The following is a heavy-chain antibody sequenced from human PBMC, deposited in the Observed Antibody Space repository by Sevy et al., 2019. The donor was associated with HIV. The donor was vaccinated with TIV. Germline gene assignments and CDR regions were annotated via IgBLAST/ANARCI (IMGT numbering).Heavy chain of an antibody. V-gene: IGHV4-30-4*01. CDR2: IYYSGNT. CDR1: GGSISSGDYY. J-gene: IGHJ4*02. CDR3: ARGIAAAGTLDY. D-gene: IGHD6-13*01. Sequence: SETLSLTCTVSGGSISSGDYYWSWIRQPPGKGLEWIGYIYYSGNTYYNPSLKSRVTISVDTSKNQFSLKLSSVTAADTAVYYCARGIAAAGTLDYWGQGTLVTVSS.